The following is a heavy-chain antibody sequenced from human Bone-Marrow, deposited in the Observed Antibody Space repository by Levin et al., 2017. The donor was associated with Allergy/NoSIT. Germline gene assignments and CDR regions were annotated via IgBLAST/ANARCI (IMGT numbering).Heavy chain of an antibody. CDR2: MNTNTGNP. V-gene: IGHV7-4-1*02. Sequence: GESLKISCKASGYTFKNYALNWVRQAPGQGLEWMGQMNTNTGNPTYAPGFTGRFVFSLDTAVSTAFLQINNLETEDTAVYYCAVNYGYFYMDIWGKGTTVTVSS. D-gene: IGHD5-24*01. CDR1: GYTFKNYA. CDR3: AVNYGYFYMDI. J-gene: IGHJ6*03.